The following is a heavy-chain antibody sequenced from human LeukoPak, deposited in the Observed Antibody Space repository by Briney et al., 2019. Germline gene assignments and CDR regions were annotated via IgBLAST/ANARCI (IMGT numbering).Heavy chain of an antibody. D-gene: IGHD3-10*01. CDR3: ARDRGYGSGTYLY. CDR2: ISVRVGST. V-gene: IGHV3-23*01. J-gene: IGHJ4*02. CDR1: GFTFSSHG. Sequence: GRSLRLSCAVSGFTFSSHGMSWVRQAPGKGLEWVSAISVRVGSTYYADSVKGRFTIARDNAKNSLYLQMNSVKGEDTAVYYCARDRGYGSGTYLYWGQGTAVPVSS.